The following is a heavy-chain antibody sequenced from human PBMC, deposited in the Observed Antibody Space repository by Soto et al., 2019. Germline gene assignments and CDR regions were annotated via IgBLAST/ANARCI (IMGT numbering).Heavy chain of an antibody. J-gene: IGHJ4*02. D-gene: IGHD3-10*01. Sequence: LRLSCAASGFTFSSYAMHWVRQAPGKGLEWVSVISYDGSNKYYADSVKGRFTISRDNAKNTVYLQMNSLRDEDTAVYYCGSVFEIWGQGILVTVSS. CDR2: ISYDGSNK. V-gene: IGHV3-30-3*01. CDR1: GFTFSSYA. CDR3: GSVFEI.